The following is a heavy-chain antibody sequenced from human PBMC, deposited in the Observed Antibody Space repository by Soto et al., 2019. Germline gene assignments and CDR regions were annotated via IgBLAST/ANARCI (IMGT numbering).Heavy chain of an antibody. Sequence: GGSLRLSCAASGFTFSSYAMSWVRQAPGKGLEWVSSISGGGGTTYYADSVKGRFTISRDNSKNTLYLQMSSLRAEDTAVYYCAKYILSTTVITFWDHWGQGTLVTVSS. CDR2: ISGGGGTT. J-gene: IGHJ4*02. V-gene: IGHV3-23*01. CDR1: GFTFSSYA. D-gene: IGHD4-17*01. CDR3: AKYILSTTVITFWDH.